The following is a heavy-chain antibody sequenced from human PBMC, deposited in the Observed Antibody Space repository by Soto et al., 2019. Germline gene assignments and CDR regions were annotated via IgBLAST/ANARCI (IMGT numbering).Heavy chain of an antibody. CDR1: GFTFSSYA. CDR2: ISGSGGST. D-gene: IGHD5-12*01. Sequence: EVQLLESGGGLVQPGGSLRLSCAASGFTFSSYAMSWVRQAPGKGLEWVSAISGSGGSTYYADSVKGRFNISRDNSKNTVYLQLNSLRAEDTAVYYCAKGGFGYYFDYWGQGTLVTVSS. V-gene: IGHV3-23*01. CDR3: AKGGFGYYFDY. J-gene: IGHJ4*02.